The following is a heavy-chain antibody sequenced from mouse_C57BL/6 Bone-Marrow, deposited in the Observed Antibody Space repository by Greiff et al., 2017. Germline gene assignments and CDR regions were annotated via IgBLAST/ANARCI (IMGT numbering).Heavy chain of an antibody. J-gene: IGHJ3*01. CDR3: ALLAWFAY. V-gene: IGHV14-4*01. CDR1: GFNINDDY. Sequence: VQLQQSGAELVRPGSSVKLSCTASGFNINDDYMHWVKQRPEQGLEWIGWIDPENGDTEYASKFQGKATITADTSSNTAYLQLSSLTSEDTAVYYCALLAWFAYWGQGTLVTVSA. D-gene: IGHD1-1*01. CDR2: IDPENGDT.